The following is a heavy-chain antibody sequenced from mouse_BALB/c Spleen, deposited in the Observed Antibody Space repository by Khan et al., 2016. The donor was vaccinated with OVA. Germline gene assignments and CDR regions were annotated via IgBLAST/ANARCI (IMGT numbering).Heavy chain of an antibody. CDR1: GYTFTDYG. CDR3: AIAPTWFAY. CDR2: INTYTGEP. Sequence: QIQLVQSGPELKKPGETVKISCKASGYTFTDYGMNWVKQAPGKGLKWMGYINTYTGEPTYADDFKGRFAFSLETSARTAYLHINHRKNEDTATYFCAIAPTWFAYWGQGTLVTVSA. V-gene: IGHV9-3-1*01. J-gene: IGHJ3*01. D-gene: IGHD6-1*01.